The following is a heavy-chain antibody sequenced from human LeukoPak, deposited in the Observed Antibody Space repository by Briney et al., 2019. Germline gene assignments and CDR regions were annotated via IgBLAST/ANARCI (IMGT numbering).Heavy chain of an antibody. D-gene: IGHD4/OR15-4a*01. CDR1: GFTFNSHA. CDR3: ANEVRPNDY. Sequence: GGSLRLSCAVSGFTFNSHAMCWVRRAPGKGLEWVSSIDISGGSTYYADSVKGRFTISRDNSKNTLYLQMNSLRGEDTALYFCANEVRPNDYWGQGTLVTVSS. V-gene: IGHV3-23*01. J-gene: IGHJ4*02. CDR2: IDISGGST.